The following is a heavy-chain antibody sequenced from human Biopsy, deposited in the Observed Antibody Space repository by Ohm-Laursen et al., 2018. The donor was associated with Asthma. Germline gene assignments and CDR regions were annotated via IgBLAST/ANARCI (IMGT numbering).Heavy chain of an antibody. J-gene: IGHJ6*02. CDR2: TNERGVT. V-gene: IGHV4-34*01. CDR3: ARGPELDV. CDR1: PVSFSGFF. Sequence: TLSLTCAVYPVSFSGFFWTWIRQSPGKGLEWIGETNERGVTNNNPSLKSRVIISIDTYWNRVSLKLTSVTAADTAVYYCARGPELDVWGQGTTVTVSS.